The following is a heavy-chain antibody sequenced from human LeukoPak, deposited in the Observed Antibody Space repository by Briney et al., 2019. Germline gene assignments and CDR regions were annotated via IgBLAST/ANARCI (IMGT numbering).Heavy chain of an antibody. D-gene: IGHD2-2*01. CDR3: ASYQLLSRNAFDI. Sequence: SETLSLTCTVSGGSISSYYWSWIRQPPGKGLEWIGYIYYSGSTYYNPSLKSRVTISVDTSKNQFSLKLSSVTAADTAVYYCASYQLLSRNAFDIWGQGTMVTVSS. J-gene: IGHJ3*02. CDR1: GGSISSYY. V-gene: IGHV4-59*04. CDR2: IYYSGST.